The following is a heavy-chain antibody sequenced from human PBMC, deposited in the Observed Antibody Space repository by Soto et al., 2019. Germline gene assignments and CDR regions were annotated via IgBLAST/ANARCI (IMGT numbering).Heavy chain of an antibody. CDR2: ISGSGGST. Sequence: PGGSLRLSCASSGFTFSSYAMSWVRQAPGKGLEWVSAISGSGGSTYYADSVKGRFTIARDNSKDTLYLQMNSLRVEDTAVYHCARDFSMVVVAPGYWGQGTLVTVSS. CDR1: GFTFSSYA. J-gene: IGHJ4*02. CDR3: ARDFSMVVVAPGY. V-gene: IGHV3-23*01. D-gene: IGHD3-22*01.